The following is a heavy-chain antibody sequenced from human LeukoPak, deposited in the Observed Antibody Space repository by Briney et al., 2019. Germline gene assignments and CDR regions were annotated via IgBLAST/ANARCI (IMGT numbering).Heavy chain of an antibody. CDR2: IYPNSGDT. Sequence: GASVKVSCKASGLTFRGNYMHWVRQAPGQGLEWMGWIYPNSGDTNYAQNFQGRVTMTRDTSISTVYMELTRLTSDDTAVYYCARGSVTGGWYLNLGYWGQGTLVTVSS. J-gene: IGHJ4*02. V-gene: IGHV1-2*02. CDR3: ARGSVTGGWYLNLGY. D-gene: IGHD6-19*01. CDR1: GLTFRGNY.